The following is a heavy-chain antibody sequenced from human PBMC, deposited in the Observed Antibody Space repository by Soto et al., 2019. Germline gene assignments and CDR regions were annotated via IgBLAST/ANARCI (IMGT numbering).Heavy chain of an antibody. D-gene: IGHD6-19*01. CDR2: ISHDGSDK. V-gene: IGHV3-30-3*01. J-gene: IGHJ4*02. Sequence: GGSLRLSCAASGFTLSRYPMHWVRQAPGKGLEWLTLISHDGSDKNYADSVQGRFTISRDTSKNTLSLEMSSLRPDDTAVYYCARALGTGSYTGYFDYWGQGALVTVSS. CDR1: GFTLSRYP. CDR3: ARALGTGSYTGYFDY.